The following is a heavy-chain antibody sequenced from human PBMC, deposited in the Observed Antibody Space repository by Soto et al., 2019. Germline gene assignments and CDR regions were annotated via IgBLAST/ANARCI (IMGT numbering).Heavy chain of an antibody. J-gene: IGHJ6*03. D-gene: IGHD3-3*01. CDR1: GYTFTSYD. CDR2: MNPNSGNT. Sequence: GASVKVSCKASGYTFTSYDINWVRQATGQGLEWMGWMNPNSGNTGYAQKFQGRVTMTRNTSISTAYMELSSLRSEDTAVYYCARGLYYDFWSGYYAQPGNYYYYYYMDVWGKGTTVTVSS. V-gene: IGHV1-8*01. CDR3: ARGLYYDFWSGYYAQPGNYYYYYYMDV.